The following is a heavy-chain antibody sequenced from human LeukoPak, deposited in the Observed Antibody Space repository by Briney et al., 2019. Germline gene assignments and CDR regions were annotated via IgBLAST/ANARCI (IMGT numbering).Heavy chain of an antibody. D-gene: IGHD2-15*01. CDR3: VLQISQGRYCSGGSCYSPYYFDY. CDR2: IYPGDSDT. CDR1: GYSFTSYW. V-gene: IGHV5-51*01. Sequence: TGESLKISCKGSGYSFTSYWIGWVRQMPGKGLEWMGIIYPGDSDTRYSPSFQGQVTISADKSISTAYLQWSSLKASDTAMYYCVLQISQGRYCSGGSCYSPYYFDYWGQGTLVTVSS. J-gene: IGHJ4*02.